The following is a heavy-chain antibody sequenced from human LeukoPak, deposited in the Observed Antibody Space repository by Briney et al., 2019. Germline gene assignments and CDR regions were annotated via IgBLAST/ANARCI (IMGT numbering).Heavy chain of an antibody. CDR2: TIPIFGTA. J-gene: IGHJ5*02. CDR3: AREGRLKAYCGGDCYSGWST. Sequence: SVKVSCKASGGTFSSYAISWVRQAPGQGLEWMGGTIPIFGTANYAQKFQGRVTITADESTSTAYMELSSLRSEDTAVYYCAREGRLKAYCGGDCYSGWSTWGQGTLVTVSS. V-gene: IGHV1-69*01. D-gene: IGHD2-21*02. CDR1: GGTFSSYA.